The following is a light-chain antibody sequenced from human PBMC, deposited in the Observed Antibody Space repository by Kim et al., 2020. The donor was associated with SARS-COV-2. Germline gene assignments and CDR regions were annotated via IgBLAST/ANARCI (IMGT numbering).Light chain of an antibody. CDR1: SSNIGREY. CDR2: TND. J-gene: IGLJ3*02. V-gene: IGLV1-47*02. Sequence: QRITISCSGSSSNIGREYVYWYQQLPGTAPKLLIHTNDQRPSGVPDRFSASKSGTSASLAISGLRSEDEADYYCAAWDDSLSAWEFGGGTQLTVL. CDR3: AAWDDSLSAWE.